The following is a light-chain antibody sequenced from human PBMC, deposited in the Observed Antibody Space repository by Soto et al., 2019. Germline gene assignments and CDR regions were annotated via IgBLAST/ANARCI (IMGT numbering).Light chain of an antibody. CDR2: DAS. CDR3: RQDNSYWP. J-gene: IGKJ1*01. Sequence: DLQMTQSLSTLSASVGDRVTTTCGARQRISSWLARYQQIAGKARKLLIYDASSLESGVTSTLSGSLSQTALSLTISRMQTDDFATSDCRQDNSYWPFGQGTRWIS. CDR1: QRISSW. V-gene: IGKV1-5*01.